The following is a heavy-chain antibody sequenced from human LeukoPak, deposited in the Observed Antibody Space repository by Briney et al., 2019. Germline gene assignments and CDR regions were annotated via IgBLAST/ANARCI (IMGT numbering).Heavy chain of an antibody. J-gene: IGHJ6*02. D-gene: IGHD1-26*01. CDR3: AAGYRELSTGGMDV. Sequence: SVKVSCKASGFTFTSSAVQWVRQARGQRLEWIGWIVVGSGNTNCAQKFQERVTITRDMSTSTAYMELSSLRSEDTAVYYCAAGYRELSTGGMDVWGQGTTVSVS. CDR2: IVVGSGNT. CDR1: GFTFTSSA. V-gene: IGHV1-58*01.